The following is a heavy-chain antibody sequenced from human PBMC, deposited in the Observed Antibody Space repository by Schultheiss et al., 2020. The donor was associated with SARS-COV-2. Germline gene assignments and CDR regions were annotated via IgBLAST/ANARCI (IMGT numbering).Heavy chain of an antibody. CDR3: ARGPAYYYGMDV. Sequence: GESLKISCAASGFTFSSYAMSWVRQAPGKGLEWVSSISSSSSYIYYADSVKGRFTISRDNAKNSLYLQMNSLRAEDTAVYYCARGPAYYYGMDVWGQGTTVTVSS. V-gene: IGHV3-21*01. D-gene: IGHD2-2*01. CDR1: GFTFSSYA. J-gene: IGHJ6*02. CDR2: ISSSSSYI.